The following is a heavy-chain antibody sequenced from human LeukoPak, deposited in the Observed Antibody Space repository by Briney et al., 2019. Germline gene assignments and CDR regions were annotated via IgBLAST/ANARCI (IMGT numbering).Heavy chain of an antibody. CDR3: VRDCRWYHYMDV. D-gene: IGHD2-15*01. V-gene: IGHV4-4*07. CDR1: GDSISDYD. CDR2: MYTTGTT. J-gene: IGHJ6*03. Sequence: SETLSLTCTVSGDSISDYDWSWIRQPAGKGLEWIGRMYTTGTTHYNPSLKDRVTISVDRSKNQFSLNLKYVTAADTPVYYCVRDCRWYHYMDVWGTGTTVTVSS.